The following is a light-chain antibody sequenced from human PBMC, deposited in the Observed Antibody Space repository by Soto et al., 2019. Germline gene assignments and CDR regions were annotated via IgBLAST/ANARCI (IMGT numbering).Light chain of an antibody. CDR1: QSVSSSY. CDR2: DVS. CDR3: QQYGSSPT. J-gene: IGKJ1*01. V-gene: IGKV3-20*01. Sequence: EIVLTQSPGTLSLSPGERATLSCRSSQSVSSSYLAWYQQKPGQAPRLLIYDVSSSATGIPDRFSGSGSGTDFTLTIIRLEPEDFAVYYCQQYGSSPTFGQGTKVEIK.